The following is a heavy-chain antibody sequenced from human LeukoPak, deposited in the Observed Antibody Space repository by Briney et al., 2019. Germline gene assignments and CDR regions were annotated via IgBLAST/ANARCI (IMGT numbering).Heavy chain of an antibody. D-gene: IGHD6-19*01. CDR1: GGSISSYY. J-gene: IGHJ4*02. Sequence: SETLSLTCTVSGGSISSYYWSWIRQPPGKGLEWIGYVYYSGSTNYNPSLNSRVTISVDTSKNQFSLRLSSVTAADTAIYYCARAVSGRFDYWGQGTLVTVSS. CDR3: ARAVSGRFDY. V-gene: IGHV4-59*08. CDR2: VYYSGST.